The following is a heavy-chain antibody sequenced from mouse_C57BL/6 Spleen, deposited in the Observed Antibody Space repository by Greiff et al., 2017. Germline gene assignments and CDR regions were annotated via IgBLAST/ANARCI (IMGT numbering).Heavy chain of an antibody. CDR2: IHPNSGST. Sequence: QVQLQQPGAELVKPGASVKLSCKASGYTFTSYWMHWMKQRPGQGLEWIGMIHPNSGSTNYNEKFKSKATLTVDKSSSTSYMQLSSLTSEDSAVYYFVVNWDVGYWGQGTTLTVSS. D-gene: IGHD4-1*02. CDR3: VVNWDVGY. CDR1: GYTFTSYW. V-gene: IGHV1-64*01. J-gene: IGHJ2*01.